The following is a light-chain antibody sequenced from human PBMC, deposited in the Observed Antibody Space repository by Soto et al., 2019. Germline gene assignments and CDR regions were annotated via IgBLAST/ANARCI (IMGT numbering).Light chain of an antibody. CDR1: ESVSTN. J-gene: IGKJ1*01. V-gene: IGKV3-15*01. CDR3: QQYYNWPRT. Sequence: EIEMTQSPATLSLAPGERVTLSCRASESVSTNLAWYQQKAGQAPRLLIYAASTRATGIPARFSGSGSGTEFTLTISSLQSEDFAVYYCQQYYNWPRTFGQGTKVDI. CDR2: AAS.